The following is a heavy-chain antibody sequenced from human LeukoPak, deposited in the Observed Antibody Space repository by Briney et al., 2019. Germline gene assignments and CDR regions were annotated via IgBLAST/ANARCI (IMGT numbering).Heavy chain of an antibody. Sequence: ASVKVSCKASGGTFSSYAISWVRQAPGQGLEWMGRIIPILGIANYAQKFQGRVTITADKSTSTAYMELSSLRSEDTAVYYCARDITGTTDPIDVTYYYGMDVWGQGTTVTVSS. J-gene: IGHJ6*02. CDR2: IIPILGIA. D-gene: IGHD1-7*01. CDR3: ARDITGTTDPIDVTYYYGMDV. V-gene: IGHV1-69*04. CDR1: GGTFSSYA.